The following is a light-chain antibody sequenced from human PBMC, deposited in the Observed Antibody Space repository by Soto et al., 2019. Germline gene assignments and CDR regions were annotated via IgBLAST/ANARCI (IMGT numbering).Light chain of an antibody. V-gene: IGKV2D-29*01. J-gene: IGKJ4*01. CDR3: MQCLQLPLT. CDR1: QSLLDSDGNTF. CDR2: EVS. Sequence: DIVMTQTPVSLSVSPGQPASISCKSSQSLLDSDGNTFLYWYVQKPGQPPQLLIYEVSNRFSGLPARFSGSGSETDFTLKISRVEADDAAVYYGMQCLQLPLTFGGGTRVEMK.